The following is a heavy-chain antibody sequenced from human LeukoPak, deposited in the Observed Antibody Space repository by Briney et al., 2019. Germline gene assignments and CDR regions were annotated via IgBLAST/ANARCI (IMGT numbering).Heavy chain of an antibody. Sequence: GGSLRLSCAASGFTFSNSAMHWVRQAPGKGLEYVSGISSNGGSTYYADSVKGRFTISRDNSKNTLYLQMGSLRAEDMAVYYCARLPRRISAAGARDDTFDIWGQGTMVTVSS. J-gene: IGHJ3*02. D-gene: IGHD6-13*01. CDR1: GFTFSNSA. CDR3: ARLPRRISAAGARDDTFDI. CDR2: ISSNGGST. V-gene: IGHV3-64*02.